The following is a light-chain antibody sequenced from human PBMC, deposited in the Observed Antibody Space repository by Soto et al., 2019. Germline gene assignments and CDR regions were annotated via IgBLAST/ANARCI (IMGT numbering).Light chain of an antibody. CDR2: GAS. CDR3: QQYGSSYT. Sequence: EIALTQSPGTLSLSPGERATLSCRASQSVRSRYLAWYQQKPGQAPRLLIYGASSRATGIPDRFSDSVSGTDFTLTISRLEPEDFAVYFCQQYGSSYTFGQGTKLEIK. V-gene: IGKV3-20*01. CDR1: QSVRSRY. J-gene: IGKJ2*01.